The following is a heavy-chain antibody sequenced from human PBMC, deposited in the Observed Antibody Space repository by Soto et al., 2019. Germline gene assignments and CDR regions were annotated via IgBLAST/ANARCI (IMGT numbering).Heavy chain of an antibody. J-gene: IGHJ4*02. V-gene: IGHV4-59*01. CDR2: IYYCGST. D-gene: IGHD6-19*01. CDR1: GGSISSYY. Sequence: QVQMQESGPGLVKPSETLSLTCTVSGGSISSYYWSWIRKPPGKGLEWIGYIYYCGSTNYNPSLKIRVTISVSTSKNQFSLNLSSVTAADTSVYYCAREGSYWGQGTLVTVSS. CDR3: AREGSY.